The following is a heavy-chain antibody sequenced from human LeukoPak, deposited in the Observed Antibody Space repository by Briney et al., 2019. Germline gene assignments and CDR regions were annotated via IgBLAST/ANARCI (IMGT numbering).Heavy chain of an antibody. J-gene: IGHJ5*02. CDR3: ARPGGYCTNGVCYMAYNWFDP. CDR1: GYTFTSYG. Sequence: SVKVSCKASGYTFTSYGISWVRQAPGQGLEWMGGIIPIFGTANYAQKFQGRVTITADKSTSTAYMELSSLRSEDTAVYYCARPGGYCTNGVCYMAYNWFDPWGQGTLVTVSS. V-gene: IGHV1-69*06. CDR2: IIPIFGTA. D-gene: IGHD2-8*01.